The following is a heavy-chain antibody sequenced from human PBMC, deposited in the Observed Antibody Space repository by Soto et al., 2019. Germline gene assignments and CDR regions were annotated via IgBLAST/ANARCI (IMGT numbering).Heavy chain of an antibody. CDR3: AKHPMIVVVSYYFDY. J-gene: IGHJ4*02. V-gene: IGHV3-23*01. D-gene: IGHD3-22*01. Sequence: EVQLLESGGGLVQPGGSLRLSCAASGFTFSSYAMSWVRQAPGKGLEWVSAISGSGGSTYYADSVKGRFPISRDNSKNTLYLQMNSLRAEDTAVYYCAKHPMIVVVSYYFDYWGQGTLVTVSS. CDR2: ISGSGGST. CDR1: GFTFSSYA.